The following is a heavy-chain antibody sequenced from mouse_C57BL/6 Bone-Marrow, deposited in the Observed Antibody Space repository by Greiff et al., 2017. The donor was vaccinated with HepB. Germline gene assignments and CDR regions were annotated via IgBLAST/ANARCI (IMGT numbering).Heavy chain of an antibody. D-gene: IGHD1-1*01. V-gene: IGHV1-81*01. CDR2: IYPRSGNT. J-gene: IGHJ4*01. CDR3: ALSSSYAMDY. CDR1: GYTFTSYG. Sequence: QVQLQQSGAELARPGASVKLSCKASGYTFTSYGISWVKQSTGQGLEWIGEIYPRSGNTYYNEKFKGKATLTADKSSRTAYMELRSLTSEESAVYFCALSSSYAMDYWGQGTSVTVSS.